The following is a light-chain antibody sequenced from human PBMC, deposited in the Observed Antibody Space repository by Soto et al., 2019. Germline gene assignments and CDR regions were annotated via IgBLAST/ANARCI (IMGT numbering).Light chain of an antibody. V-gene: IGKV1-27*01. CDR2: WAS. Sequence: DIQLTQSPSFLSSSVGDRVTISCRASQGISIHLAWYQQKPGQPPKLLIYWASTRQSGVPDRFSGSGSGTDFTLTISSLQAEDVAVYYCQQYCCAPYTFGQGTRLEIK. CDR1: QGISIH. J-gene: IGKJ2*01. CDR3: QQYCCAPYT.